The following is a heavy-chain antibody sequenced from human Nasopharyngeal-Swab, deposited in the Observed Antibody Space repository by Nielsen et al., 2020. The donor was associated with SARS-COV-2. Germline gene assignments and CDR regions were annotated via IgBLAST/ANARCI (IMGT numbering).Heavy chain of an antibody. CDR1: GFTFSSYS. CDR2: ISSSSSYI. CDR3: ARDRDCSGGSCYSSTNDAFDI. V-gene: IGHV3-21*01. D-gene: IGHD2-15*01. Sequence: GESLKISCAASGFTFSSYSMNWVRQAQGKWLKWVSSISSSSSYIYYADSVKGRFTISRDNAKNSLYLQMNSLRAEDTAVYYCARDRDCSGGSCYSSTNDAFDIWGQGTMVTVSS. J-gene: IGHJ3*02.